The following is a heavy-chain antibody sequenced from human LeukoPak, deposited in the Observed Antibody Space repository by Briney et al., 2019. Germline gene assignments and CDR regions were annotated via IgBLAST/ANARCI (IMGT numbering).Heavy chain of an antibody. V-gene: IGHV4-59*04. CDR1: GGSISSYY. Sequence: SETLSLTCTVSGGSISSYYWSWIRQPPGKGLEWIGRIYHSGSTYYNPSLKSRVTISVDKSKNQFSLKLSSVTSEATAVQYFTGMGIAVAGTDYWGQGTLVTV. CDR3: TGMGIAVAGTDY. D-gene: IGHD6-19*01. J-gene: IGHJ4*02. CDR2: IYHSGST.